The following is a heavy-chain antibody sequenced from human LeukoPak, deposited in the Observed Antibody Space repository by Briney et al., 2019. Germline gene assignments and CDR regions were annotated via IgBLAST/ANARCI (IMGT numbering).Heavy chain of an antibody. Sequence: SETLSLTCTVFGGSISSYYWSWIRQPPGKGLEWIGYIYTSGSTNYNPSLKSRVTISVDTSKNQFSLKLSSVTAADTAVYYCASGAAAGSVDYWGQGTLVTVSS. CDR2: IYTSGST. V-gene: IGHV4-4*09. D-gene: IGHD6-13*01. CDR1: GGSISSYY. J-gene: IGHJ4*02. CDR3: ASGAAAGSVDY.